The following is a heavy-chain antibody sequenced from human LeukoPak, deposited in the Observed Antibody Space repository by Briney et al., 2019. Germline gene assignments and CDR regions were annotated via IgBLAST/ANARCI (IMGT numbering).Heavy chain of an antibody. CDR2: ISSSSSYT. CDR3: ARDRYGDYVGNDY. V-gene: IGHV3-21*01. D-gene: IGHD4-17*01. Sequence: GGSLRLSCAASGFTFSSYSMNWVRQAPGKGLEWVSSISSSSSYTYYADSVKGGFTISRDNDKNSLYLQMNSLRAEDTAVYYCARDRYGDYVGNDYWGQGTLVTVSS. J-gene: IGHJ4*02. CDR1: GFTFSSYS.